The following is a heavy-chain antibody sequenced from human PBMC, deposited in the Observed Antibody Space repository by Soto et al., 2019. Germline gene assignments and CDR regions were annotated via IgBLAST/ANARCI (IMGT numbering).Heavy chain of an antibody. CDR1: GGSISSSSYY. CDR2: IFYSGTT. CDR3: ARVDFGDENWFDP. J-gene: IGHJ5*02. V-gene: IGHV4-39*07. Sequence: SETLSLTCTVSGGSISSSSYYWGWIRQPPGKGLEWIGSIFYSGTTYYKPSLKSRVSISLDTSKNQFSLKLSSVTAADTAVYYCARVDFGDENWFDPWGQGTLVTVSS. D-gene: IGHD4-17*01.